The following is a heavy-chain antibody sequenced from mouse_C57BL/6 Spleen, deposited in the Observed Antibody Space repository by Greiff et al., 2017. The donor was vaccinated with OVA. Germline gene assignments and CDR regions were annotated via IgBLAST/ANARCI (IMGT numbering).Heavy chain of an antibody. CDR2: ISSGSSTI. CDR3: ARDLDYFDY. Sequence: EVMLVESGGGLVKPGGSLKLSCAASGFTFSDYGMHWVSQAPEKGLEWVAYISSGSSTIYYADTVKGRFTIPRDNPKNTLCLQQTRLSSEDTAMYYCARDLDYFDYWGQSTTLPVS. J-gene: IGHJ2*01. CDR1: GFTFSDYG. V-gene: IGHV5-17*01.